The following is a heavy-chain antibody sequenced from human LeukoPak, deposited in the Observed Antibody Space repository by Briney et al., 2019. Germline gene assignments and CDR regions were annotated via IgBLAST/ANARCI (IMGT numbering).Heavy chain of an antibody. CDR2: IYYSGST. V-gene: IGHV4-61*05. J-gene: IGHJ4*02. Sequence: SETLSLTCTVSGGSISMSSYYWGWIRQPPGKGLEWIGYIYYSGSTNYNPSLKSRVTISVDTSKNQISLRLTSVTATDTAMYYCARQTGSGLFTLPGGQGTLVTVSS. CDR1: GGSISMSSYY. CDR3: ARQTGSGLFTLP. D-gene: IGHD3/OR15-3a*01.